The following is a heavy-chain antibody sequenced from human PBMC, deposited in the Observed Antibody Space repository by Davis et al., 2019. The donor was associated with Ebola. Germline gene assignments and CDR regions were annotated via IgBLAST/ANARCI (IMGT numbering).Heavy chain of an antibody. D-gene: IGHD3-3*01. J-gene: IGHJ6*02. Sequence: GESLKISCQGSGYSFTSYWIGWVRQMPGKGLEWMGIIYPCDSDTRYSPSFQGQVTISADKSISTAYLQWSSLKASDTAMYYCARRRDFWSGHYYYGMDVWGQGTTVTVSS. CDR3: ARRRDFWSGHYYYGMDV. CDR1: GYSFTSYW. CDR2: IYPCDSDT. V-gene: IGHV5-51*01.